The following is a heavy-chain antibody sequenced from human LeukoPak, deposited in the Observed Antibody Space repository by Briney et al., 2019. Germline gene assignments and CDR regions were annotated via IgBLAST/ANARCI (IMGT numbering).Heavy chain of an antibody. Sequence: QPGGSLRLSCAASGFTFSSYSMNWVRQAPGKGLEWVSYISSSSSTIYYADSVKGRFTISRDNAKNSLYLQMNSLRAEDTGVYYCAREEWFDAFDIWGQGTMVTVSS. CDR1: GFTFSSYS. J-gene: IGHJ3*02. CDR3: AREEWFDAFDI. V-gene: IGHV3-48*01. CDR2: ISSSSSTI. D-gene: IGHD3-3*01.